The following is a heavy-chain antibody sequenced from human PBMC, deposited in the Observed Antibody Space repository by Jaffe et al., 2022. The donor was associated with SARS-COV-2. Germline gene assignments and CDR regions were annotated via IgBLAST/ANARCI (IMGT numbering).Heavy chain of an antibody. D-gene: IGHD3-22*01. CDR2: ISSSGSTI. Sequence: EVQLVESGGGLVQPGGSLRLSCAASGFTFSSYEMNWVRQAPGKGLEWVSYISSSGSTIYYADSVKGRFTISRDNAKNSLYLQMNSLRAEDTAVYYCARVKAMIVPVFDYWGQGTLVTVSS. J-gene: IGHJ4*02. CDR1: GFTFSSYE. CDR3: ARVKAMIVPVFDY. V-gene: IGHV3-48*03.